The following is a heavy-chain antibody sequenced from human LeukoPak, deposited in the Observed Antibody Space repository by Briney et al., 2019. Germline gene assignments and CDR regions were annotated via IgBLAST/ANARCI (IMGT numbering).Heavy chain of an antibody. CDR2: IYYSGST. V-gene: IGHV4-59*12. Sequence: SETLSLTCTVSGGSISSYYWSWIRQPPGKGLEWIGYIYYSGSTYYNPSLKSRVTISVDTSKNQFSLKLSSVTAADTAVYYCARVTPGIYYYYMDVWGKGTTVTVSS. J-gene: IGHJ6*03. D-gene: IGHD2-15*01. CDR3: ARVTPGIYYYYMDV. CDR1: GGSISSYY.